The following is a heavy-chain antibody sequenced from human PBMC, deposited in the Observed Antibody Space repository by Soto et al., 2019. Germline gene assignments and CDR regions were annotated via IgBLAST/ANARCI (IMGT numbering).Heavy chain of an antibody. Sequence: GGSLRLSCAASGFTFSNYAMSWVRQAPGKGLEWVSAISGRDGSTYYADSVRGRFTISRDNSKNTLILQMNSLRAEDTALYYCTTATGSFVDSIYYFDFWGQGSLVTVSS. V-gene: IGHV3-23*01. J-gene: IGHJ4*02. CDR2: ISGRDGST. D-gene: IGHD3-9*01. CDR1: GFTFSNYA. CDR3: TTATGSFVDSIYYFDF.